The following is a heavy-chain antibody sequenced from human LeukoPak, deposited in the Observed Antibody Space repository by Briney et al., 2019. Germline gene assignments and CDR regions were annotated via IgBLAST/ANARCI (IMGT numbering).Heavy chain of an antibody. CDR1: GGSICSSSDY. D-gene: IGHD6-19*01. Sequence: SETLSLTCTVSGGSICSSSDYWGWVRQPPRKGLEWIGSMYYSGSTYYNSSLRSRVTISVDTSKSQFSLKLSSVTAADTAVYYCARVIGWSPLYYYYYYMDVWGKGTTVTVSS. CDR2: MYYSGST. V-gene: IGHV4-39*07. CDR3: ARVIGWSPLYYYYYYMDV. J-gene: IGHJ6*03.